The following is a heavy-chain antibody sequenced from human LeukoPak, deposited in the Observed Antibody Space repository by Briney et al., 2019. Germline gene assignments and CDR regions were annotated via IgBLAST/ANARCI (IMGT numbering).Heavy chain of an antibody. CDR3: ARRRPGSSGYYVFDY. CDR2: IYYSGST. CDR1: GGPFSTYY. V-gene: IGHV4-59*01. D-gene: IGHD3-22*01. Sequence: SETLSLTCSVSGGPFSTYYWSWIRQPPGKGLEWIGYIYYSGSTNYNPSLKSRVTISVDTSKNQFSLKLNSVTAADTAVYYCARRRPGSSGYYVFDYWGQGTLVTVSS. J-gene: IGHJ4*02.